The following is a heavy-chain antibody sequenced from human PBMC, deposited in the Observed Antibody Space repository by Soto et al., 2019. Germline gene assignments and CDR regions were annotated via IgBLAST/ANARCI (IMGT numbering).Heavy chain of an antibody. J-gene: IGHJ6*03. V-gene: IGHV3-23*01. Sequence: GSLRLSCAASGFSVPIYAMKWVRQAPGKGLECVSAISAGGGNTYYADSVKGRFTISRDNSKNTLYLQMNSLRADDTAVYYCAKAPTYDYYYYMDVWGKGTTVTVSS. CDR2: ISAGGGNT. CDR1: GFSVPIYA. CDR3: AKAPTYDYYYYMDV.